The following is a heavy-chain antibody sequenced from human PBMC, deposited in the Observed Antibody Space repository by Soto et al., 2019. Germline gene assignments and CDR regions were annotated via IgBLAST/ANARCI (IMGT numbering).Heavy chain of an antibody. CDR3: AFSSSWHRDYYYGMDV. CDR1: GFTFSSYA. J-gene: IGHJ6*02. Sequence: LRLSCAASGFTFSSYAMSWVRQAPGKGLEWVSAISGSGGSTYYADSVKGRFTISRDNSKNTLYPQMNSLRAEDTAVYYCAFSSSWHRDYYYGMDVWGQGTTVTVSS. V-gene: IGHV3-23*01. CDR2: ISGSGGST. D-gene: IGHD6-13*01.